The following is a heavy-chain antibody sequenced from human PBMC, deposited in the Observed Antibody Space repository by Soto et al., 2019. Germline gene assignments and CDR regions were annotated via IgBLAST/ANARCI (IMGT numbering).Heavy chain of an antibody. CDR2: IYYTGST. J-gene: IGHJ4*02. CDR1: GGSINSFY. CDR3: ARVRYGSGSYLHAFDY. D-gene: IGHD3-10*01. V-gene: IGHV4-59*01. Sequence: SETLSLTGTVSGGSINSFYWSWIRQSPGQGLAWIGYIYYTGSTVYNPSLKRRTTISLDTSKNQFSLNLTSVTAADTAVYYCARVRYGSGSYLHAFDYWGQGTLVTVSS.